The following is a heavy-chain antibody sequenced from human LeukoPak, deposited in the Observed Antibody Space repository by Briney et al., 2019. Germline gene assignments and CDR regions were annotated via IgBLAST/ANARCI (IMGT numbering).Heavy chain of an antibody. CDR1: GGSFSGYY. CDR3: ARDGGYCSSTSCFYV. V-gene: IGHV4-34*01. Sequence: SETLSLTCAVYGGSFSGYYWSWIRQPPGKGLEWIGEINHSGSTNYNPSLKSRVTISVDTSKNQFSLKLSSVTAADTAVYYCARDGGYCSSTSCFYVWGKGTTVTVSS. J-gene: IGHJ6*04. CDR2: INHSGST. D-gene: IGHD2-2*01.